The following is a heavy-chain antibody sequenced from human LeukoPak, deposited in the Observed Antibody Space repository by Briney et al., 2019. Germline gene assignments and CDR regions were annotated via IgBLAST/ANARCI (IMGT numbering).Heavy chain of an antibody. CDR1: GFTFSSYA. D-gene: IGHD5-18*01. V-gene: IGHV3-74*01. CDR2: INTDGSNT. Sequence: PGGSLRLSCAASGFTFSSYAMSWVRQAPGKGLVWVSRINTDGSNTIYADSVKGRFTISRDNAKNSLYLQMNSLRAEDTALYYCARRRGYNSIFDSWGQGTLVTVSS. J-gene: IGHJ4*02. CDR3: ARRRGYNSIFDS.